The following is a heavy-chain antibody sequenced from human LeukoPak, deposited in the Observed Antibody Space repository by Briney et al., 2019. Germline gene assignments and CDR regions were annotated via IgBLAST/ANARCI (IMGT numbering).Heavy chain of an antibody. CDR3: ARSYGDPTTNYYYGMDV. D-gene: IGHD4-17*01. CDR1: GFTFSSYG. CDR2: ISYDGSNK. V-gene: IGHV3-30*19. J-gene: IGHJ6*02. Sequence: PGRPLRLSCAASGFTFSSYGMHWVRQAPGKGLEWVAVISYDGSNKYYADSVKGRFTISRDNSKNTLYLQMNSLRAEDTAVYYCARSYGDPTTNYYYGMDVWGQGTTVTVSS.